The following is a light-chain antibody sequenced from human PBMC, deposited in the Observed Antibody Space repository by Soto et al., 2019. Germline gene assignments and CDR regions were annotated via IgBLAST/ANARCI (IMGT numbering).Light chain of an antibody. CDR2: DAS. J-gene: IGKJ4*01. Sequence: GDRVTITCRASQGISSALAWYQQKPGKAPKLLIYDASSFESGVPSRFSGSGSGTDFTLTISSLQPEDFATYYCQQLGAFGGGTKVEIK. V-gene: IGKV1-13*02. CDR1: QGISSA. CDR3: QQLGA.